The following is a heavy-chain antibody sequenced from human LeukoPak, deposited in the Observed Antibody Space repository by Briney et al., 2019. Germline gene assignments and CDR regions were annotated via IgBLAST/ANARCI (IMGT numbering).Heavy chain of an antibody. J-gene: IGHJ3*02. D-gene: IGHD3-22*01. CDR2: ISAYNGNT. V-gene: IGHV1-18*01. Sequence: ASVKVSCKASGYTFTSYGISWVRQAPGQGLEWMGWISAYNGNTNYAQKLQGGVTMTTDTSTSTAYMELRSLRSDDTAVYYCAREYYYDSSGPPDAFDIWGQGTMVTVSS. CDR3: AREYYYDSSGPPDAFDI. CDR1: GYTFTSYG.